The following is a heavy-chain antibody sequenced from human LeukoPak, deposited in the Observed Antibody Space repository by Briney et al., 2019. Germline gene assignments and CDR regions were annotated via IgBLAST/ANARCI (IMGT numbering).Heavy chain of an antibody. V-gene: IGHV6-1*01. CDR3: ARDFGTTGWHTFDY. J-gene: IGHJ4*02. Sequence: SQTLSFTCVVSGDSVSSKNGAWNWIRQSPSSGLEWLGRTYYRSKWYNDYAESMEGRMTISQDTSKNQYSLHLNSVTPDDTAVYYCARDFGTTGWHTFDYWGQGTLVTVSS. D-gene: IGHD6-19*01. CDR1: GDSVSSKNGA. CDR2: TYYRSKWYN.